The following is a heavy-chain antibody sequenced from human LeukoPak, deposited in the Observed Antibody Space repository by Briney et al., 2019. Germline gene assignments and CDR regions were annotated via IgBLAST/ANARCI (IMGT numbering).Heavy chain of an antibody. CDR3: AREGIAAAGATSATTFDY. Sequence: ERSLRLSCATSGFTFSNYGMHWVRQAPGKGLEWVAVIWYDGSNKYYADSVKGRFTISRDNSKNTLYLQMNSLRVEDTAVYFCAREGIAAAGATSATTFDYWGQGTLVTVSS. J-gene: IGHJ4*02. CDR1: GFTFSNYG. CDR2: IWYDGSNK. V-gene: IGHV3-33*01. D-gene: IGHD6-13*01.